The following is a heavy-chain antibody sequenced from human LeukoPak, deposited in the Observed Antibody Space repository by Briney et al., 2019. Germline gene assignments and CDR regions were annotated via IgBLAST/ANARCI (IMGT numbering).Heavy chain of an antibody. CDR1: GGSISSYY. CDR3: ARDRANSYGDYYYYMDV. CDR2: IYTSGST. Sequence: PSETLSLTCTVSGGSISSYYWSWIRQPPGKGLEWIGRIYTSGSTNYNPSLKSRVTMSVDTSKNRFSLKLSSVTAADTAVYYCARDRANSYGDYYYYMDVWGKGTTVTVSS. V-gene: IGHV4-4*07. J-gene: IGHJ6*03. D-gene: IGHD5-18*01.